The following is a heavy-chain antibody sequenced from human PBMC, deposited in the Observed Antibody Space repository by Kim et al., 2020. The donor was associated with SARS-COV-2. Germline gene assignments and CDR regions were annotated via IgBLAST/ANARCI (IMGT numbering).Heavy chain of an antibody. CDR3: AQVDYKAFDI. J-gene: IGHJ3*02. Sequence: GTNYARKCQGRVTRTRDTAISRAYMELSRLRSDDTAVYYCAQVDYKAFDIWGQGTMVTVSS. V-gene: IGHV1-2*01. CDR2: GT. D-gene: IGHD3-16*01.